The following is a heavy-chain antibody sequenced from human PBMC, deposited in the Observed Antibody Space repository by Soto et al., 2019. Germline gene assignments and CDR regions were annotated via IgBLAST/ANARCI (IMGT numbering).Heavy chain of an antibody. V-gene: IGHV3-23*01. CDR2: ITKSGDT. CDR1: GFTFSSCV. D-gene: IGHD6-13*01. Sequence: EVHLLESGGGLVQPGESLRLSCETSGFTFSSCVMTWVRQAPGKGLEWVAVITKSGDTDYADSVKGRLTISRDNSKNTVYLQINSLRADDTAVYYCAKGLLNGRWYAADWGQGALVTVSS. J-gene: IGHJ4*02. CDR3: AKGLLNGRWYAAD.